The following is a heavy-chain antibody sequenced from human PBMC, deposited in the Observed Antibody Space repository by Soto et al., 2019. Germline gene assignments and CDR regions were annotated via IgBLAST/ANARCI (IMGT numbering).Heavy chain of an antibody. CDR3: ARYCSGGSCSKVIDY. J-gene: IGHJ4*02. CDR1: GGSISSSSYY. Sequence: SETLSLTCTVSGGSISSSSYYWGWIRQPPGKGLEWIGSIYYSGSTYYNPSLKSRVTISVDTSKNQFSLKLSSVTAADTAVYYCARYCSGGSCSKVIDYWGQGTLVTVS. CDR2: IYYSGST. V-gene: IGHV4-39*01. D-gene: IGHD2-15*01.